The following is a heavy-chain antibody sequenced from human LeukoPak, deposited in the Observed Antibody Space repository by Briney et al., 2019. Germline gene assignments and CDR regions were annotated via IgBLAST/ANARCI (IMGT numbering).Heavy chain of an antibody. Sequence: GGSLRLSCAASGFTFSSYGMHWVRQAPGKGLEWVAVISYDGSNKYYADSVKGRFTISRGNSKNTLYLQMNSLRAEDTAVYYCATSGYSYRGFGYWGQGTLVTVSS. CDR1: GFTFSSYG. V-gene: IGHV3-30*03. J-gene: IGHJ4*02. CDR2: ISYDGSNK. D-gene: IGHD5-18*01. CDR3: ATSGYSYRGFGY.